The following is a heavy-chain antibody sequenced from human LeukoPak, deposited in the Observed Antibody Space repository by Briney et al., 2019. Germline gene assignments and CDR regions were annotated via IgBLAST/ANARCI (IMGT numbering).Heavy chain of an antibody. V-gene: IGHV1-2*02. J-gene: IGHJ4*02. Sequence: ASVKVSCKASGYTFTGYYMHWVRQAPGQGLEWMGWINPNSGGTNYAQKFQGRVTMTRDTSISTAYMELSRLRFDDTAVYYCAREAGDIVVVPAAMAYWGQGTLVTVSS. CDR1: GYTFTGYY. CDR2: INPNSGGT. CDR3: AREAGDIVVVPAAMAY. D-gene: IGHD2-2*01.